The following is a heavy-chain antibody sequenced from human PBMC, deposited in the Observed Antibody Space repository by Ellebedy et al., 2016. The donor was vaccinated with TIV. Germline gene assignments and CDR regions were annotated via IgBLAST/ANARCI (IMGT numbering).Heavy chain of an antibody. J-gene: IGHJ6*02. CDR3: AKDQGYSAGWSLGYYYYGMDV. CDR1: GFIFESYA. V-gene: IGHV3-9*01. CDR2: VNWNGADI. Sequence: GGSLRLSXAASGFIFESYAMRWVRQAPGKDLEWVSGVNWNGADIGYAASVKGRFTISRDNAKNSLYLEMNNLRGEDTALYYCAKDQGYSAGWSLGYYYYGMDVWGQGTTVTVSS. D-gene: IGHD1-26*01.